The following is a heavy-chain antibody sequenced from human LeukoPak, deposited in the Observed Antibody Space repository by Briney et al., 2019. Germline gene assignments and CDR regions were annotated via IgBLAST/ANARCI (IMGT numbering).Heavy chain of an antibody. V-gene: IGHV1-69*06. Sequence: GASVKVSCKTIGGRFKSYGFSWVLQAPGQGLEWMGGIIPIFDRTNYAQKFEGRVTITADKSTNTTYMEISSLTSDDTAVYYCARDAQWELRAFDVWGRGTMVIVSS. CDR1: GGRFKSYG. J-gene: IGHJ3*01. CDR3: ARDAQWELRAFDV. D-gene: IGHD1-26*01. CDR2: IIPIFDRT.